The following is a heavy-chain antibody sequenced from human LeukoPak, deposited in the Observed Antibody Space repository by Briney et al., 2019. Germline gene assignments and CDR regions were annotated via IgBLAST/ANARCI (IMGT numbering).Heavy chain of an antibody. CDR3: AKVPFRNILTGYQGSYYFDY. Sequence: GGSLRLSCAASGFTFDDYAMHWVRQAPGKGLEWVSGISWNSGSIGYADSVKGRFTISRDNAKNSLYLQMNSLRAEDTALYYCAKVPFRNILTGYQGSYYFDYWGQGTLVTVSS. CDR1: GFTFDDYA. V-gene: IGHV3-9*01. CDR2: ISWNSGSI. D-gene: IGHD3-9*01. J-gene: IGHJ4*02.